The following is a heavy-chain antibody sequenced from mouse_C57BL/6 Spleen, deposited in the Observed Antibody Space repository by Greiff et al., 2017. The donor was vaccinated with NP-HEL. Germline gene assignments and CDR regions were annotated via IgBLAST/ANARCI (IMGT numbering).Heavy chain of an antibody. D-gene: IGHD2-2*01. V-gene: IGHV5-17*01. CDR1: GFTFSDYG. J-gene: IGHJ2*01. CDR3: ARSGYDVDYFDY. CDR2: ISSGSSTI. Sequence: EVKVVESGGGLVKPGGSLKLSCAASGFTFSDYGMHWVRQAPEKGLEWVAYISSGSSTIYYADTVKGRFTISRDNAKNTLFLQMTSLRSEDTAMYYCARSGYDVDYFDYWGQGTTLTVSS.